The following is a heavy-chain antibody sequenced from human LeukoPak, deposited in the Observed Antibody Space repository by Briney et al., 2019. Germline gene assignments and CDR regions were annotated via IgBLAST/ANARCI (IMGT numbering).Heavy chain of an antibody. J-gene: IGHJ4*02. V-gene: IGHV3-74*01. CDR3: AKGGARLCDY. D-gene: IGHD1-26*01. CDR1: GNYW. CDR2: INSDGSWT. Sequence: GESLRLSCAASGNYWMHWVRQAPGKGLVWVSHINSDGSWTSYADSVKGRFTISRDNAKNTLYLQMNSLRAEDTAVYYCAKGGARLCDYWGQGTLVTVSS.